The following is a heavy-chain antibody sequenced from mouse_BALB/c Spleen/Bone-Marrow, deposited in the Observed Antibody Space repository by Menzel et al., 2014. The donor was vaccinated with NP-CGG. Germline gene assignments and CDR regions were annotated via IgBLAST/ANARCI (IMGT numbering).Heavy chain of an antibody. CDR3: ALNWDSAY. Sequence: EVKLMESGGDLVKPGGSLKLSCAASGFTSSSYGMSWVRRTPDKRLEWVATINNGGTYTYYPDSVKGRFTISRDNAKNTLYLQMSSLKSEDTAMYYCALNWDSAYWGQGTLVTVSA. CDR1: GFTSSSYG. CDR2: INNGGTYT. D-gene: IGHD4-1*02. J-gene: IGHJ3*01. V-gene: IGHV5-6*01.